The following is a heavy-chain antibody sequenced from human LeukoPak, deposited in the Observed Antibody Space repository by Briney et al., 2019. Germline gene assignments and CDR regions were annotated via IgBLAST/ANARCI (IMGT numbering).Heavy chain of an antibody. CDR1: GGTFSSYA. CDR2: IIPIFGTA. J-gene: IGHJ3*02. Sequence: SVKVSCKASGGTFSSYAISWVRQAPGQGLEWMGGIIPIFGTANYAQKFQGRVTITADESTSTAYMELSSLRSEDTAVYYCAKDRYYYDNEMIWGRGTMVTVSS. CDR3: AKDRYYYDNEMI. V-gene: IGHV1-69*13. D-gene: IGHD3-22*01.